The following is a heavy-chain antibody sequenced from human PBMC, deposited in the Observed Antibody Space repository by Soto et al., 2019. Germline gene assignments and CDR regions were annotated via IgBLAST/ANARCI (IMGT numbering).Heavy chain of an antibody. Sequence: VQLVQSGAEVKKPGASVKVSCKASGYTFTSDDINWVRQATGQGLEWMGWMNPNSGNTGYAQKFQGRVTMTRNTSTSTAYMELLSLRSAATAVYYCARTIYGDNVDYWGQGTLVTVSS. D-gene: IGHD4-17*01. CDR1: GYTFTSDD. CDR3: ARTIYGDNVDY. V-gene: IGHV1-8*01. J-gene: IGHJ4*02. CDR2: MNPNSGNT.